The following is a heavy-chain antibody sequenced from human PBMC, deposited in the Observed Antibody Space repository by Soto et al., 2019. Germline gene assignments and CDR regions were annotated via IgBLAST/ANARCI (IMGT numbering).Heavy chain of an antibody. CDR1: GGSISSGGYY. D-gene: IGHD1-20*01. J-gene: IGHJ5*02. Sequence: PSETLSLTCTVSGGSISSGGYYWSWIRQPPGKGLDWIGYIYASGSTNHNPSLKGRVTISVDTSKNQFSLKLTSVTAADTAVYYCARGGITQNWFDPWGQGTLVTVSS. CDR2: IYASGST. V-gene: IGHV4-61*08. CDR3: ARGGITQNWFDP.